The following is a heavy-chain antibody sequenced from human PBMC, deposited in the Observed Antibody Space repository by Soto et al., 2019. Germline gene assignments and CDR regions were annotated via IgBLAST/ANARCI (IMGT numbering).Heavy chain of an antibody. D-gene: IGHD6-13*01. V-gene: IGHV3-33*01. CDR1: GSTFSSYG. CDR3: ARDMGAAGTVDY. J-gene: IGHJ4*02. Sequence: QVQLVESGGGVVQPGRSLRLSCGASGSTFSSYGMHWVRQAPGKGLEWVAVIWYDGSNKYYADSVKGRFTISRDNSKNTLYLQMNSLRAEDTAVYYCARDMGAAGTVDYWGQGTLVTVSS. CDR2: IWYDGSNK.